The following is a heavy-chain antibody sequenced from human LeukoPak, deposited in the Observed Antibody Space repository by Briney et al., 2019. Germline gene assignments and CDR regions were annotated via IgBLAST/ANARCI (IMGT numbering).Heavy chain of an antibody. V-gene: IGHV3-21*01. J-gene: IGHJ5*02. D-gene: IGHD4-17*01. CDR3: MTTVTSPNWFDP. Sequence: GGSLRLSCAASGFTFSSYSMNWVRQAPGKGLERVSSITSSRSYIYYVDSVQGRFTISRDDAKNSLYLQMDSLRAEDTGVYYCMTTVTSPNWFDPWGQGTLVTVSS. CDR2: ITSSRSYI. CDR1: GFTFSSYS.